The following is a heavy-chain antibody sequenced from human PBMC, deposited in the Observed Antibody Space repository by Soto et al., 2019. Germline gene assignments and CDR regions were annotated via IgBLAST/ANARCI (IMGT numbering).Heavy chain of an antibody. CDR1: GGTFSSYA. CDR2: IIPIFGTA. CDR3: ARDRAILGAAPGNWFDP. Sequence: QVQLVQSGAEVKKPGSSVKVSCKASGGTFSSYAISWVRQAPGQGLEWMGGIIPIFGTANYAQKFQGRVTITADESTSTAYMELGSLRSEDTAVYYCARDRAILGAAPGNWFDPWGQGTLVTVSS. V-gene: IGHV1-69*12. D-gene: IGHD6-6*01. J-gene: IGHJ5*02.